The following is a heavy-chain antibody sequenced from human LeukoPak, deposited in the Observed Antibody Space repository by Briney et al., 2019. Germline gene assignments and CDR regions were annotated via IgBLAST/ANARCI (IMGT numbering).Heavy chain of an antibody. CDR3: ARRVYNMDV. CDR2: INHSGST. V-gene: IGHV4-34*01. CDR1: GGSFSGYY. D-gene: IGHD6-13*01. J-gene: IGHJ6*03. Sequence: SETLSLTCAVYGGSFSGYYWSWIRQPPGKGLEWIGEINHSGSTNYNPSLKSRVTISVDTSKNQFSLKLSSVTAADTAVYYCARRVYNMDVWGKGTTVTVSS.